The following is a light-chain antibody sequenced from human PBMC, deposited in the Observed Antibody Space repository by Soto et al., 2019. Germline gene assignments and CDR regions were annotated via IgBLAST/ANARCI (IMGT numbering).Light chain of an antibody. Sequence: QSALTQPASVSGSPGQSITISCTGTSSDVGGYNYVSWYQQHPGKAPKLMIYDVSNRPSGVSNRFSGSKSGNTASLTISGLQAEDEADYYCSSYTSSSNLAYVFGTGTKVTVL. V-gene: IGLV2-14*01. J-gene: IGLJ1*01. CDR2: DVS. CDR1: SSDVGGYNY. CDR3: SSYTSSSNLAYV.